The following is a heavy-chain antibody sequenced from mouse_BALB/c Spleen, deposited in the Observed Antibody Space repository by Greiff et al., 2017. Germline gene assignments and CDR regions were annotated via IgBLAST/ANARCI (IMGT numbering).Heavy chain of an antibody. D-gene: IGHD1-1*01. CDR1: GFNIKDTY. J-gene: IGHJ4*01. V-gene: IGHV14-3*02. CDR3: APIYYYGSSYDAMDY. CDR2: IDPANGNT. Sequence: EVQVVESGAELVKPGASVKLSCTASGFNIKDTYMHWVKQRPEQGLEWIGRIDPANGNTKYDPKFQGKATITADTSSNTAYLQLSSLTSEDTAVYYCAPIYYYGSSYDAMDYWGQGTSVTVSS.